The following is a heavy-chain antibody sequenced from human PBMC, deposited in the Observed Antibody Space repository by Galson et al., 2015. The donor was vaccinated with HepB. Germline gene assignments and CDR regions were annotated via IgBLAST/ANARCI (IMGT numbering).Heavy chain of an antibody. D-gene: IGHD6-13*01. CDR2: INTNTGNP. J-gene: IGHJ5*02. V-gene: IGHV7-4-1*02. CDR3: ARDHNDVWYSWFDP. CDR1: GYTFTSYA. Sequence: SVKVSCKASGYTFTSYAINWVRQAPGQGLEWMGWINTNTGNPTYAQGFTGRFVFSLDTSVSTAYLQISSLEAEDTAVYYCARDHNDVWYSWFDPWGQGTLVTVSS.